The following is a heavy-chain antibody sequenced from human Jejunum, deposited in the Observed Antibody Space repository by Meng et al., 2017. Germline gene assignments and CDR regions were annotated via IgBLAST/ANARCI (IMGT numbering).Heavy chain of an antibody. V-gene: IGHV3-74*01. D-gene: IGHD3-10*01. CDR2: IIGDGSST. CDR1: GFTLSNSW. Sequence: GGSLRLSCAASGFTLSNSWMHWVRHAPGKGLVWVSRIIGDGSSTSSADSVKGRFTISRDNAKNTLYLQMNSLRTEDTAVYYCTRVLSGRSGEMDVWGQGTTVTVSS. J-gene: IGHJ6*02. CDR3: TRVLSGRSGEMDV.